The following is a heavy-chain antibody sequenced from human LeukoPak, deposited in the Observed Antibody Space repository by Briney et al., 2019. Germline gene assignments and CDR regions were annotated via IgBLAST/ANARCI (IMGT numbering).Heavy chain of an antibody. CDR3: ARDPRYFDWLTAQTYYFDY. J-gene: IGHJ4*02. CDR1: AYTFTTYI. CDR2: INAGNGDT. Sequence: ASVKVSCKASAYTFTTYIIHWVRQAPGQRLEWMGWINAGNGDTKYSQKFQGRVTFTRDTSASTAYMELSSLRSEDTAVYYCARDPRYFDWLTAQTYYFDYWGQGTLVTVSS. D-gene: IGHD3-9*01. V-gene: IGHV1-3*01.